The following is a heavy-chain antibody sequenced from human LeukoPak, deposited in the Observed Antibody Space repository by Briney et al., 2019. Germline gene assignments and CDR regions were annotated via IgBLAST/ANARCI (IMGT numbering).Heavy chain of an antibody. CDR1: GYTFTSYG. CDR2: ISAYNGNT. Sequence: ASVKVSCKASGYTFTSYGISWVRQAPGQGLEWMGWISAYNGNTNYGQKFQGRVTMTTDTSTSTAYMELRSLRSDDTAVYYCARGTFPATVRYNWNYLTHWGQGTLVTVSS. J-gene: IGHJ4*02. CDR3: ARGTFPATVRYNWNYLTH. V-gene: IGHV1-18*01. D-gene: IGHD1-7*01.